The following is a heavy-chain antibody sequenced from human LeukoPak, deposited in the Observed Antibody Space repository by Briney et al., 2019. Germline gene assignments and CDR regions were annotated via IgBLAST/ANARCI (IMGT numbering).Heavy chain of an antibody. Sequence: ASVKVSCKASGYTFTSYGISWVRQAPGQGLEWMGWISAYNGNTNYAQKLQGRVTMTTDTSTSTAYMELRSLRSDDTAVYYCARDTERITMVRGVIPDYWGQGTLVTVSS. J-gene: IGHJ4*02. D-gene: IGHD3-10*01. V-gene: IGHV1-18*01. CDR3: ARDTERITMVRGVIPDY. CDR2: ISAYNGNT. CDR1: GYTFTSYG.